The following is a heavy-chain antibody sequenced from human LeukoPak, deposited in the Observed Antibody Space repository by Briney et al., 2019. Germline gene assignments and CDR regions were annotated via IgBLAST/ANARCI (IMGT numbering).Heavy chain of an antibody. CDR1: GFTFSSYG. V-gene: IGHV3-30*18. J-gene: IGHJ4*02. CDR2: ISYDGSNK. CDR3: AKGLSFGGSLDY. Sequence: GGSLRLSCAASGFTFSSYGMHWVRQAPGKGLEWVAVISYDGSNKYYADSVKGRFAISRDNSKNTLYLQMNSLRAEDTAVYYCAKGLSFGGSLDYWGQGTLVTVSS. D-gene: IGHD1-26*01.